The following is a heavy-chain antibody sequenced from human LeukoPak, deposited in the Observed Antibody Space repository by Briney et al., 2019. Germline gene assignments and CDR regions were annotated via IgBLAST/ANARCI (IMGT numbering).Heavy chain of an antibody. V-gene: IGHV1-2*04. CDR3: ARVIFTGDDAFDI. CDR1: GYTFTSYA. Sequence: GASVKVSCKASGYTFTSYAMNWVRQAPGQGLEWMGWINPNSGGTNYAQKFQGWVTMTRDTSISTAYMELSRLRSDDTAVYYCARVIFTGDDAFDIWGQGTMVTVSS. J-gene: IGHJ3*02. CDR2: INPNSGGT. D-gene: IGHD3-16*01.